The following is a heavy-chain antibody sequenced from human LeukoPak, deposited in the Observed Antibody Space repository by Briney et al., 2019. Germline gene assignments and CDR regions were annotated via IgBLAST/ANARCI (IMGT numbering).Heavy chain of an antibody. CDR2: VYYSGST. D-gene: IGHD3-22*01. CDR1: GGSISSGDYY. V-gene: IGHV4-30-4*01. CDR3: ARPYYYDSRIDP. J-gene: IGHJ5*02. Sequence: SETLSLTCTVSGGSISSGDYYWSWIRQPPGKGLEWIAYVYYSGSTYYNPSLKSRVTMSADTSKNQLSLKLSSVTAADTAVYYCARPYYYDSRIDPWGQGMLVTVSS.